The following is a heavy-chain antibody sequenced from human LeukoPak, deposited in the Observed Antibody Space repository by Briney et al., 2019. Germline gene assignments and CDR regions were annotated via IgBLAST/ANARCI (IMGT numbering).Heavy chain of an antibody. J-gene: IGHJ2*01. V-gene: IGHV4-39*01. CDR2: LSYSGST. Sequence: SETLSLTCTVSGGSISSSSYYWGWIRQPPGKELEWIGSLSYSGSTYYNPSLKSRVTLSVDTSNNQFSLKLNSVIAADTAVYYCARPSKSGGYNYWYFDLWGRGTLVTVSS. CDR3: ARPSKSGGYNYWYFDL. CDR1: GGSISSSSYY. D-gene: IGHD5-24*01.